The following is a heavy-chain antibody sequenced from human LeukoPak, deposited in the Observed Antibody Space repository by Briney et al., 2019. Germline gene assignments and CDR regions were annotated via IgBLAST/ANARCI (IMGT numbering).Heavy chain of an antibody. Sequence: GGPLRLSCAASGFTFSSYGMHWVRQAPGKGLEWVAVISYDGSNKYYADSVKGRFTISRDNSKNTLYLQMNSLRAEDTAVYYCAKEGSIFGVVIRPYYFDYWGQGTLVTVSS. V-gene: IGHV3-30*18. J-gene: IGHJ4*02. D-gene: IGHD3-3*01. CDR2: ISYDGSNK. CDR3: AKEGSIFGVVIRPYYFDY. CDR1: GFTFSSYG.